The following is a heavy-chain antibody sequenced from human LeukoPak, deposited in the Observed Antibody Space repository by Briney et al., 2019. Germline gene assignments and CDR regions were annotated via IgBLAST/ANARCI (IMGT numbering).Heavy chain of an antibody. CDR3: ARDIGYYDFWSGQYYSDY. CDR1: GYTFTSYG. Sequence: ASVKVSCKASGYTFTSYGISWVRQAPGQGLEWMGWISAYNGNTNYAQKLQGRVTMTTDTSTSTAYMELRSLRSDDTAVYYCARDIGYYDFWSGQYYSDYWGQGTLVTVSS. CDR2: ISAYNGNT. J-gene: IGHJ4*02. V-gene: IGHV1-18*01. D-gene: IGHD3-3*01.